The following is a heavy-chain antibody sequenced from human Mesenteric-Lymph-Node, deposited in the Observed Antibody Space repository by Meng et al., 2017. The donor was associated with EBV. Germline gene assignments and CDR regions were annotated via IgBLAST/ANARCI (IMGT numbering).Heavy chain of an antibody. CDR3: ARRGKVGAGY. Sequence: HVQLQHWGPVMLKPSDTLSRTRAVYGGSFSGYYCGCIRQPPGKGLEWIGEINHSGSTNYNPSLKSRVTISVDTSKNQFSLKLSSVTAADTAVYYCARRGKVGAGYWGQGTLVTVSS. D-gene: IGHD1-26*01. CDR1: GGSFSGYY. V-gene: IGHV4-34*01. J-gene: IGHJ4*02. CDR2: INHSGST.